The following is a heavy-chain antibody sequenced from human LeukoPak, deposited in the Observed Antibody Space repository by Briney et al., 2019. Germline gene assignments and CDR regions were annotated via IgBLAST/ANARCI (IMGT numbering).Heavy chain of an antibody. CDR2: INPSGGTT. CDR3: ARSYYDSSGLDY. D-gene: IGHD3-22*01. CDR1: GYTFTSYY. V-gene: IGHV1-46*01. J-gene: IGHJ4*02. Sequence: ASVKVSCKASGYTFTSYYMNWVRQAPGQGLEWMGIINPSGGTTTYAQKFQGRVTMTWDTSTSTVYMELSSLRSEDTAVYYCARSYYDSSGLDYWGQGTLVTVSS.